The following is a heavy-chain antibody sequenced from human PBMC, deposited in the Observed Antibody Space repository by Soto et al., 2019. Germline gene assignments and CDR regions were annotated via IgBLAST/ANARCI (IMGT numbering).Heavy chain of an antibody. D-gene: IGHD2-2*01. V-gene: IGHV3-23*01. CDR1: GFTFSSYG. CDR3: AKGLGPAADYGMDV. J-gene: IGHJ6*02. CDR2: ISGSGDST. Sequence: GGSLRLSCAASGFTFSSYGVTWVRQAPGKGLEWVSAISGSGDSTYYADSVKGRFTISRDNSKNTLYLQMHSLREDDTAVYYCAKGLGPAADYGMDVWGQGTTVTSP.